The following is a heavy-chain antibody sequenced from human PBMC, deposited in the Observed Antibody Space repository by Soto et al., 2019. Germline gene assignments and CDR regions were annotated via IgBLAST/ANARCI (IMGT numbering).Heavy chain of an antibody. CDR3: ARELLLVGAPEAYYSGMDV. CDR1: GGSISSGGYY. V-gene: IGHV4-31*03. CDR2: IYYSGST. J-gene: IGHJ6*02. Sequence: SETLSLTCTVSGGSISSGGYYWSWIRQHPGKGLEWIGYIYYSGSTYYNPSLKSRVTISVDTSKNQFSLKLSSVTAADTAVYYCARELLLVGAPEAYYSGMDVWGQGTTVTVSS. D-gene: IGHD1-26*01.